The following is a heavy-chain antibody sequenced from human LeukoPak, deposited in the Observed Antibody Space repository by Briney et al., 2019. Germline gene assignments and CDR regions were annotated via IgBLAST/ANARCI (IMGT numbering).Heavy chain of an antibody. CDR2: INHSGST. CDR3: ARGRREWLVLFDYYGMDV. V-gene: IGHV4-34*01. J-gene: IGHJ6*02. CDR1: GGSFSGYY. D-gene: IGHD6-19*01. Sequence: SETLSLTCAVYGGSFSGYYWSWIRQPPGKGLEWIGEINHSGSTNYNPSLKSRVTILVDTSKNQFSLKLSSVTAADTAVYYCARGRREWLVLFDYYGMDVWGQGTTVTVSS.